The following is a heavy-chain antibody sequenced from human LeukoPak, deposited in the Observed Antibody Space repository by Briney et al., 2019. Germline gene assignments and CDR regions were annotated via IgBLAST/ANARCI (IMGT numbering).Heavy chain of an antibody. D-gene: IGHD3-10*01. Sequence: GGSLRLSCVASGFTFSTYYMNWVRQAPGKGLEWVSYISSGSSTIYYADSVKGRLTISRDNAKNSLYLQMNSLRAEDTAVYYCASAFGPYYFDYWCQGTLVTVSS. CDR3: ASAFGPYYFDY. CDR2: ISSGSSTI. CDR1: GFTFSTYY. J-gene: IGHJ4*02. V-gene: IGHV3-48*01.